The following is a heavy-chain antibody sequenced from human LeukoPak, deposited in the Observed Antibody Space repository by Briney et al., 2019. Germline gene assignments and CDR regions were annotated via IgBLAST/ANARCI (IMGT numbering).Heavy chain of an antibody. CDR2: IRSKANSYAT. CDR3: TRRYSGYDDFDY. Sequence: GGSLRLSCAASGFTFSGSAMHWVRQASGKGLEWVGRIRSKANSYATAYAASVKGRFTISRDDSKNTAYLQMNSLKTEDTAVYYCTRRYSGYDDFDYWSQGTLVTVSS. D-gene: IGHD5-12*01. V-gene: IGHV3-73*01. CDR1: GFTFSGSA. J-gene: IGHJ4*02.